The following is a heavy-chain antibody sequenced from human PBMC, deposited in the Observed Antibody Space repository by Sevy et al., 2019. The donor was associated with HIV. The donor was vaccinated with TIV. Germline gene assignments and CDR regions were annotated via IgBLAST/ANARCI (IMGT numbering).Heavy chain of an antibody. Sequence: GGSLRLSCAASGLTFSSYAVSWVRQAPGKGLEWVSTITDSGSTYYADSVKGRFTISRDNSKNTLSLQMNSLRAEDTAVYYCVKPRRGWYVFDCWGLGTLVTVSS. V-gene: IGHV3-23*01. CDR3: VKPRRGWYVFDC. CDR2: ITDSGST. D-gene: IGHD6-19*01. CDR1: GLTFSSYA. J-gene: IGHJ5*01.